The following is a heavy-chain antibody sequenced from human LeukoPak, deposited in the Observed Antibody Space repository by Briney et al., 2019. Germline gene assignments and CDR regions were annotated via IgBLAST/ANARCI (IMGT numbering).Heavy chain of an antibody. D-gene: IGHD3-22*01. CDR3: ASPGGFYYDSSGWFGY. V-gene: IGHV1-69*13. Sequence: AVKVSCKASGGTFSSYAISWVRQAPGQGLEWMGGIIPIFGTANYAQKFQGRVTITADESTSTAYMELSSLRSEDTAVYYCASPGGFYYDSSGWFGYWGQGTLVTVSS. CDR1: GGTFSSYA. J-gene: IGHJ4*02. CDR2: IIPIFGTA.